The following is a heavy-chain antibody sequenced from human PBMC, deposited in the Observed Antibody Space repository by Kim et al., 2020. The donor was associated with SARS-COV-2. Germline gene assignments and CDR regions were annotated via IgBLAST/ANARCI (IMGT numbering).Heavy chain of an antibody. CDR3: ARRYSSSWYGYDAFDI. D-gene: IGHD6-13*01. Sequence: SLKSRVTTSVDTSKNQFSLKLSSVTAADTAVYYCARRYSSSWYGYDAFDIWGQGTMVTVSS. J-gene: IGHJ3*02. V-gene: IGHV4-59*08.